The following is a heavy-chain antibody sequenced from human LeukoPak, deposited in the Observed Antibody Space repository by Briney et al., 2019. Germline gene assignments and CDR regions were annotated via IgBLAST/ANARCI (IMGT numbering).Heavy chain of an antibody. CDR2: IYYSGST. J-gene: IGHJ4*02. V-gene: IGHV4-61*01. CDR3: AAETRGIAVAGTMGFDY. D-gene: IGHD6-19*01. CDR1: GGSISSSSYY. Sequence: PSETLSLTCTVSGGSISSSSYYWSWIRQPPGKGLEWIGYIYYSGSTNYNPSLKSRVTISVDTSKNQFSLKLSSVTAADTAVYYCAAETRGIAVAGTMGFDYWGQGTLVTVSS.